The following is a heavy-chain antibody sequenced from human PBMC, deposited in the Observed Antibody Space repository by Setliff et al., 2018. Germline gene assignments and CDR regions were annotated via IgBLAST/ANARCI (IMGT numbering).Heavy chain of an antibody. J-gene: IGHJ6*03. CDR2: IIPNFGTT. CDR3: AREVVVVKSAINYYYYMDV. Sequence: SVKVSCKASGGTFRSYGISWVRQAPGQGLEWMGGIIPNFGTTSYAQKFQGRVTITTDESTNTAYMELSSLRSDDTAVFYCAREVVVVKSAINYYYYMDVWGKGTTVPVSS. CDR1: GGTFRSYG. D-gene: IGHD2-2*01. V-gene: IGHV1-69*05.